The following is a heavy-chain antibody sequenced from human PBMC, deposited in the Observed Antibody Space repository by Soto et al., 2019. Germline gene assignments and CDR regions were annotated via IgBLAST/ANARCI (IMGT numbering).Heavy chain of an antibody. J-gene: IGHJ4*02. Sequence: QVQLVQSGAEVKRPGSSVKVSCKASGDTFTFYSINWVRQAPGLGLEWMGRINPILSMSNYAQRFQGRVTMTGDKSTSTAYMELSILRSEDTAIYYCASSYGSGYRAFDYWGQGALVTVSS. V-gene: IGHV1-69*02. CDR3: ASSYGSGYRAFDY. CDR1: GDTFTFYS. D-gene: IGHD3-10*01. CDR2: INPILSMS.